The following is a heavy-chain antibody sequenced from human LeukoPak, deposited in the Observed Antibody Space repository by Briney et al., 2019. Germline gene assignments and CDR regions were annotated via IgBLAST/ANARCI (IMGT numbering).Heavy chain of an antibody. V-gene: IGHV1-69*01. CDR1: GGAFSSYA. Sequence: GSSVKVSCKASGGAFSSYAISWVRQAPGQGLEWMGGIIPIFGTANYAQKFQGRVTITADESTSTAYMELSSLRSEDTAVYYCARRPMQWLGYYFDYWGQGTLVTVSS. CDR2: IIPIFGTA. CDR3: ARRPMQWLGYYFDY. J-gene: IGHJ4*02. D-gene: IGHD6-19*01.